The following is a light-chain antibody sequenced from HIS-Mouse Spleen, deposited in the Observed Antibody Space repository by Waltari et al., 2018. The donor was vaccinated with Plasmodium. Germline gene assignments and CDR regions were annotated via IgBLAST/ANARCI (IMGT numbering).Light chain of an antibody. CDR1: SLRSYY. CDR3: NSRDSSGNHLYV. Sequence: SSELTQDPAVSVALGQTVRITCQGDSLRSYYASWYQQKPEQAPVLVIYGKNNRPSGIPDRFSGSSSGNTASLTITGAQAEDEADYYCNSRDSSGNHLYVFGTGTKVTVL. J-gene: IGLJ1*01. V-gene: IGLV3-19*01. CDR2: GKN.